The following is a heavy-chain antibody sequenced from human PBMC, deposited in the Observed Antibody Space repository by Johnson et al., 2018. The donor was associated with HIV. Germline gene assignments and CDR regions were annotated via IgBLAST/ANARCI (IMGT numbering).Heavy chain of an antibody. J-gene: IGHJ3*02. V-gene: IGHV3-7*03. Sequence: EVQLVESGGGVVQPGGSLRLSCAASGFTFSSYGMHWVRQAPGKGLEWVANIKQDGSEKYYVDSVKGRFTISRDNAKNSLYLQMNSLRAEDTAVYYCARDPDVTPGAFDIWGQGTMVTVSS. CDR3: ARDPDVTPGAFDI. D-gene: IGHD2-15*01. CDR2: IKQDGSEK. CDR1: GFTFSSYG.